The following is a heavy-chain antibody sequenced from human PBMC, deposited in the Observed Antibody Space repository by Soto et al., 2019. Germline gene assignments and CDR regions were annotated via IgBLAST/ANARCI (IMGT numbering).Heavy chain of an antibody. CDR2: IYYSGST. Sequence: SETLSLTCTVSGGSISSGVYYWSWIRQHPGKGLEWIGYIYYSGSTYYNPSLKSRVTISVDTSKNQFSLKLSSVTAADTAVYYCARVRGTRTYYDILTGQNDAFDIWGQGTMVTVSS. D-gene: IGHD3-9*01. J-gene: IGHJ3*02. CDR1: GGSISSGVYY. V-gene: IGHV4-31*03. CDR3: ARVRGTRTYYDILTGQNDAFDI.